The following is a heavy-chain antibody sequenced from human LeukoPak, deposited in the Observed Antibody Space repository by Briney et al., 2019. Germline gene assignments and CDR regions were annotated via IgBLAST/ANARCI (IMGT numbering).Heavy chain of an antibody. J-gene: IGHJ4*02. V-gene: IGHV3-66*04. D-gene: IGHD5-18*01. CDR2: IYSGGST. Sequence: GGSLRLSCAASGFTVSNKHMSWVRQAPGKGLEWVSVIYSGGSTYYADSVKVRFTISRDNSKNTVYLLMNSLRAEDTAVYYCAAQDTAMGTDYWGQGTLVTVSS. CDR3: AAQDTAMGTDY. CDR1: GFTVSNKH.